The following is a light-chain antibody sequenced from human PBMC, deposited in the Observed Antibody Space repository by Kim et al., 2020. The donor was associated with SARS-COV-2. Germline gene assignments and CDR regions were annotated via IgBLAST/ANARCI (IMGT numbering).Light chain of an antibody. Sequence: VSPGERATLSCTASQSVRSSLAWYQQKPGRAPRLLISEASTRATGIPARFSGGGSGTDFTLTISSLQSEDFAVYYCQQYDKWPRTFGQGTKVDIK. CDR1: QSVRSS. CDR3: QQYDKWPRT. J-gene: IGKJ1*01. V-gene: IGKV3-15*01. CDR2: EAS.